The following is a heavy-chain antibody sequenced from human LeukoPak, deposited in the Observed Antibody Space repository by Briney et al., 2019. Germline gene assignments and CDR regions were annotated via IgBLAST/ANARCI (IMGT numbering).Heavy chain of an antibody. J-gene: IGHJ4*02. D-gene: IGHD6-13*01. CDR1: GFTFDTHA. CDR3: ARGHADYSGSWYGRFDY. Sequence: PGGSLRLSCAASGFTFDTHAMSWVRQAPGKGLEWVSVIYSGSNTYYADSVKGRFTISRDNSKNTVYLQMNSLSAEDTAVYYCARGHADYSGSWYGRFDYWGQGTLVIVSS. V-gene: IGHV3-53*01. CDR2: IYSGSNT.